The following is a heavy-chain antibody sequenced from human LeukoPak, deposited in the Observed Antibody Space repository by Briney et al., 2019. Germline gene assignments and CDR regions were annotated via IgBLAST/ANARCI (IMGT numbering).Heavy chain of an antibody. Sequence: PSQTLSLTCTVSGGSISSGGYYWSWIRQHPGKGLEWIGYIYYSGSTYYNPSLKSRVTISVDTSKNQFSLKLSSVTAADTAVYYCAREGGRRTTILGVVTEAWFDPWGQGTLVTVSS. J-gene: IGHJ5*02. CDR2: IYYSGST. CDR1: GGSISSGGYY. V-gene: IGHV4-31*03. D-gene: IGHD3-3*01. CDR3: AREGGRRTTILGVVTEAWFDP.